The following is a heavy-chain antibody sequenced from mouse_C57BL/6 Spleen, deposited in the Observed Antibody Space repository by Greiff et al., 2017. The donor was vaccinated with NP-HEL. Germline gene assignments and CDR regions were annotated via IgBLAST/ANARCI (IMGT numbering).Heavy chain of an antibody. V-gene: IGHV5-4*01. J-gene: IGHJ2*01. CDR2: ISDGGSYT. CDR3: ARDGTMITTYYFDY. CDR1: GFTFSSYA. Sequence: EVQRVESGGGLVKPGGSLKLSCAASGFTFSSYAMSWVRQTPEKRLEWVATISDGGSYTYYPDNVKGRFTISRDNAKNNLYLQMSHLKSEDTAMYYCARDGTMITTYYFDYWGQGTTLTVSS. D-gene: IGHD2-4*01.